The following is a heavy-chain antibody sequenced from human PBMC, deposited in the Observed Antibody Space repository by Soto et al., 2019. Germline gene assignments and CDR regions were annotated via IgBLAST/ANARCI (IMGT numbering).Heavy chain of an antibody. CDR2: IVVGSGNT. CDR3: AAETAAASYGMDA. D-gene: IGHD6-13*01. Sequence: SCKTAGFTYTSAAGQWVRHARGQRLEWIGWIVVGSGNTNYAQKFQERVTITRDMSTSTAYTELSSLRSEDTAVYYCAAETAAASYGMDAWGQGPTVTVSS. J-gene: IGHJ6*01. V-gene: IGHV1-58*01. CDR1: GFTYTSAA.